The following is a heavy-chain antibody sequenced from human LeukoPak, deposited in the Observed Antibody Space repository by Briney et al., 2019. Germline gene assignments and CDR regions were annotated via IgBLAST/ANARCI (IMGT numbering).Heavy chain of an antibody. CDR2: IGAYTGNT. J-gene: IGHJ6*03. Sequence: GASVKVSCKASGDTFTSYGISWVRQALGQGLEWMGWIGAYTGNTNYAQKLQGRVTMTTDTSTSTAYMELRSLRSDDTAVYYCARDLSREGLRFWSGYSLYYYYMDVWGKGTTVTVSS. V-gene: IGHV1-18*01. CDR3: ARDLSREGLRFWSGYSLYYYYMDV. CDR1: GDTFTSYG. D-gene: IGHD3-3*01.